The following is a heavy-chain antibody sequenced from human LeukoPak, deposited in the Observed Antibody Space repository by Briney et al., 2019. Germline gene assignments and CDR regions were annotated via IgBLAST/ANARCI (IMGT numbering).Heavy chain of an antibody. D-gene: IGHD6-19*01. J-gene: IGHJ4*02. CDR1: GDSVSSNSAA. CDR3: ARDLFYDSSGWYAVDY. Sequence: SQTLSLTCAISGDSVSSNSAAWNWIRQSPSRGLEWLGRTYYRSKWYNDYAVSVKSRITINPDTSKNQFSLQLNSVTPEDTAVYYCARDLFYDSSGWYAVDYWGQGTLVTVSS. V-gene: IGHV6-1*01. CDR2: TYYRSKWYN.